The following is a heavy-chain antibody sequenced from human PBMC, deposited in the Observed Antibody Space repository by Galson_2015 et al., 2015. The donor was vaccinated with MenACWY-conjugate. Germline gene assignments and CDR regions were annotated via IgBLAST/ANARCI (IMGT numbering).Heavy chain of an antibody. J-gene: IGHJ4*02. CDR1: GGSISRYY. CDR3: ARSSNWHGGRYFGF. Sequence: LSLTCTVSGGSISRYYWSWIRQPPGKGLEWIGYVYYSGSTNYNPSLKSRVTISVDTPKNQFSLKMTSVTAADTAVYHCARSSNWHGGRYFGFWGQGTLVTVSS. V-gene: IGHV4-59*01. CDR2: VYYSGST. D-gene: IGHD6-13*01.